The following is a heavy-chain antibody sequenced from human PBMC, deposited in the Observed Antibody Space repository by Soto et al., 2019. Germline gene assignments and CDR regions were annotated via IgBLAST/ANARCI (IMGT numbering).Heavy chain of an antibody. Sequence: WGSTRISCAASGLTVYSYSMDWVRQAPGKGLEWVSYISSSSSTIYYADSVKGRFTISRDNAKNTLYLQMGSLRTEDMAVYYCVVRHTNSYYVYWGQGTQLTVSS. CDR1: GLTVYSYS. D-gene: IGHD2-8*01. CDR2: ISSSSSTI. V-gene: IGHV3-48*01. J-gene: IGHJ4*02. CDR3: VVRHTNSYYVY.